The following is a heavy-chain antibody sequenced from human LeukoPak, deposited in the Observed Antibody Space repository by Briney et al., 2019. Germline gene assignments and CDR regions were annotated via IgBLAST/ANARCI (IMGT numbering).Heavy chain of an antibody. CDR2: IYHSGST. CDR1: GGSSSGYY. Sequence: SETLSLTCAVYGGSSSGYYWSWIRQPPGKGLEWIGSIYHSGSTYYNPSLKSRVTISVDTSKNQFSLKLSSVTAADTAVYYCARHGRITIFPDYWGQGTLVTVSS. D-gene: IGHD3-3*01. CDR3: ARHGRITIFPDY. J-gene: IGHJ4*02. V-gene: IGHV4-34*01.